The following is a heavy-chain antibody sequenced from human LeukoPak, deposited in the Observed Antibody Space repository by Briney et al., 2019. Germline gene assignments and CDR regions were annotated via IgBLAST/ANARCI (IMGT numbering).Heavy chain of an antibody. CDR1: GGSFSGYY. CDR2: INHSGST. CDR3: ARGRLSRYGMDV. V-gene: IGHV4-34*01. Sequence: SETLSLTCAVYGGSFSGYYWSWIRQPPGKGLEWIGDINHSGSTNYNPSLKSRVTISVDTSKNQFSLKLSSVTAADTAVYYCARGRLSRYGMDVWGKGTTVTVSS. D-gene: IGHD2-15*01. J-gene: IGHJ6*04.